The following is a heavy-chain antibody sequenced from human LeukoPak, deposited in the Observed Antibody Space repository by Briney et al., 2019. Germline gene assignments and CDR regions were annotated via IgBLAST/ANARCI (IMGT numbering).Heavy chain of an antibody. V-gene: IGHV4-34*01. CDR3: ARDHDFDWHLVSSPYYYYGMDV. D-gene: IGHD3-9*01. J-gene: IGHJ6*02. CDR2: INHSGST. CDR1: GGSFSGYY. Sequence: KPSETLSLTCAVYGGSFSGYYWSWIRQPPGKGLEWIGEINHSGSTNYNPSLKSRVTISVDTSKNQFSLKLSSVTAADTAVYYCARDHDFDWHLVSSPYYYYGMDVWGQGTTVTVSS.